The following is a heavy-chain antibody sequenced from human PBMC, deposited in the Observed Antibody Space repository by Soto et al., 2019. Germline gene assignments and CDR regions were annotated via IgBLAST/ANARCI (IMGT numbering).Heavy chain of an antibody. CDR1: GFTVNSHV. D-gene: IGHD3-22*01. CDR2: ISGSGDGT. V-gene: IGHV3-23*01. CDR3: TRSRGFGGMDV. Sequence: VRLSCAASGFTVNSHVMSWVRQAPGKGLEWVSSISGSGDGTYYGDSVKGRFTISRDSSSSTVYLEMKNLRGEDTAVYFCTRSRGFGGMDVWGQGTTVTVSS. J-gene: IGHJ6*02.